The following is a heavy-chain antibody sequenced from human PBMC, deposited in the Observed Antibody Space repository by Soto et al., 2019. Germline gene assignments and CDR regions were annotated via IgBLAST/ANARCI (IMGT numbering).Heavy chain of an antibody. CDR1: GGSITSGNW. CDR2: IFHSGST. CDR3: ARGDKMGYYYDSSGYIY. Sequence: SETLSLTCAVSGGSITSGNWWTWVRQPPGKGLEWIGEIFHSGSTTYNPSLKSRVTISVDTSKNQFSLKLSSVTAADTAVYYCARGDKMGYYYDSSGYIYWGQGTLVTVSS. V-gene: IGHV4-4*02. D-gene: IGHD3-22*01. J-gene: IGHJ4*02.